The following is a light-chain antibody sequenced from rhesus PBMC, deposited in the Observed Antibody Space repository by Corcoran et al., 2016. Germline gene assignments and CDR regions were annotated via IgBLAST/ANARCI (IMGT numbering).Light chain of an antibody. CDR3: MQGTHHPYS. J-gene: IGKJ2*01. CDR1: QSLLRSDGYTY. V-gene: IGKV2-78*01. CDR2: LAS. Sequence: DIVMTQTPLSVAVTPGESASISCRSSQSLLRSDGYTYLDWYLLKPGQSPRILVYLASKRASGVPVRFSGGGSGTDFTLQISRVDAEDVGIYYCMQGTHHPYSFGQGTKVEIK.